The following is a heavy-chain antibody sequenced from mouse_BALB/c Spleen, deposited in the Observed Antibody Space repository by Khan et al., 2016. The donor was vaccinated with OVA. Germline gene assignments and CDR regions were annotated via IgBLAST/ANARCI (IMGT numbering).Heavy chain of an antibody. Sequence: QVQLQQSGAELARPGASVKMSCKASGYTFTTYTMHWVKQRPGQGLEWIGYINPSNGYTNYNQKFKDKSTVTADKSSSTAYMQLSSLTSDYSAVYYCAREGAYYRSDGWFSYWGQGTLVTVSA. D-gene: IGHD2-14*01. CDR3: AREGAYYRSDGWFSY. J-gene: IGHJ3*01. CDR1: GYTFTTYT. V-gene: IGHV1-4*01. CDR2: INPSNGYT.